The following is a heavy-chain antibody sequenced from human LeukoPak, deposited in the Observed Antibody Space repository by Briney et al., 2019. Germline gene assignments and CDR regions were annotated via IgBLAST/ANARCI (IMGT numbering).Heavy chain of an antibody. Sequence: PSQTLSLTCTVSGCSISSGGYYWSWLRQHPGQGLEWIWYIYYSGSSYYNPSLKGQITISGDTSKNQLSLKLSSVTAADTAVYYCAGDREDILTLDYWGQGTLVTVSS. J-gene: IGHJ4*02. V-gene: IGHV4-31*01. CDR3: AGDREDILTLDY. CDR2: IYYSGSS. CDR1: GCSISSGGYY. D-gene: IGHD3-9*01.